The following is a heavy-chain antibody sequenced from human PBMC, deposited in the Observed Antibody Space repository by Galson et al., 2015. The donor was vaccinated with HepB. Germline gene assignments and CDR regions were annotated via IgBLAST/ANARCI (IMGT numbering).Heavy chain of an antibody. J-gene: IGHJ6*02. CDR2: IYPDDSDT. Sequence: QSGAEVKKPGDSLKISCKGSGYSFTSYWIAWVRQMPGKGLEWMGIIYPDDSDTRYSPSFQGQVTISADKSISTAYLQWSSPKASDTAMYYCARRSSSAAGGRGLDVWGQGTTVTVSS. CDR1: GYSFTSYW. CDR3: ARRSSSAAGGRGLDV. V-gene: IGHV5-51*01. D-gene: IGHD6-6*01.